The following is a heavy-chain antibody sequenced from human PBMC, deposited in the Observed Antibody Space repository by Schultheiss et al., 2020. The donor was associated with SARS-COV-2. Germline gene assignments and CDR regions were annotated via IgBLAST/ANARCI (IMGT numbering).Heavy chain of an antibody. CDR1: GFTFSSYG. Sequence: SLKISCAASGFTFSSYGMHWVRQAPGKGLEWVAVISYDGSNKYYADSVKGRFTISRDNSKNTLYLQMNSLRAEDTAVYYCARDSPSHSSSWYYFDYWGQGTLVTVSS. V-gene: IGHV3-30*03. D-gene: IGHD6-13*01. CDR2: ISYDGSNK. CDR3: ARDSPSHSSSWYYFDY. J-gene: IGHJ4*02.